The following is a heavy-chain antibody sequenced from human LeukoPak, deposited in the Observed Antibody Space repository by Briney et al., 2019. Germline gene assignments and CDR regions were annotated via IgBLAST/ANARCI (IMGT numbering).Heavy chain of an antibody. Sequence: GGSLRLSCAASGFTFSSYGMHWVRQAPGKGLEWVAVIWYDGSNKYYADSVKGRFTISRDNSKNTLYLQMNSLRAEDTAVYYCARDFCGGGSCYCFDYWGQGTLVTVSS. D-gene: IGHD2-15*01. CDR2: IWYDGSNK. V-gene: IGHV3-33*01. CDR1: GFTFSSYG. CDR3: ARDFCGGGSCYCFDY. J-gene: IGHJ4*02.